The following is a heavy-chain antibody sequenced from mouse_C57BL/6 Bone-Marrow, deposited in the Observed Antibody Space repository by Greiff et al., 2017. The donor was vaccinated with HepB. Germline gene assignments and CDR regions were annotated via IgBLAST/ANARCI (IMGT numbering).Heavy chain of an antibody. J-gene: IGHJ2*01. CDR2: IDPENGDT. Sequence: VQLQESGAELVRPGASVKLSCTASGFNIKDDYMHWVKQRPEQGLEWIGWIDPENGDTEYASKFQGKATITADTSSNTAYLQLSSLTSEDTAVYYCTTHGSGYDYFDYWGQGTTLTVSS. CDR1: GFNIKDDY. CDR3: TTHGSGYDYFDY. V-gene: IGHV14-4*01. D-gene: IGHD3-2*02.